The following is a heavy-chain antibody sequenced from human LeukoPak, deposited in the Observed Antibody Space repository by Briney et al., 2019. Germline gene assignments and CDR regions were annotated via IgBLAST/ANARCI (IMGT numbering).Heavy chain of an antibody. J-gene: IGHJ3*02. D-gene: IGHD4-11*01. CDR3: AKTMGAYSNYGADAFDI. Sequence: NASETLSLTCTVSGGSISSSSYYWGWIRQPPGKGLEWIGSIYYSGSTYYNPSLKSRVTISVDTSKNQFSLKLSSVTAADTAVYYCAKTMGAYSNYGADAFDIWGQGTMVTVSS. CDR2: IYYSGST. V-gene: IGHV4-39*07. CDR1: GGSISSSSYY.